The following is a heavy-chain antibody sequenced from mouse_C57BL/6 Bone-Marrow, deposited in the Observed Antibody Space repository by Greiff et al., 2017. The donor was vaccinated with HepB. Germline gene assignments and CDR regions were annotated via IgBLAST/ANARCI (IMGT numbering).Heavy chain of an antibody. CDR2: IYPRSGNT. CDR3: ARGPYYYGSSGGMDY. CDR1: GYTFTSYG. J-gene: IGHJ4*01. V-gene: IGHV1-81*01. D-gene: IGHD1-1*01. Sequence: VHLVESGAELARPGASVKLSCKASGYTFTSYGISWVKQRTGQGLEWIGEIYPRSGNTYYNEKFKGKATLTADKSSSTAYMELRSLTSEDSAVYFCARGPYYYGSSGGMDYWGQGTSVTVSS.